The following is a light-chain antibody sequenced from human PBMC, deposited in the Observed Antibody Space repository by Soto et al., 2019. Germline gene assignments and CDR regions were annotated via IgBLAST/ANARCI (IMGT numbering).Light chain of an antibody. J-gene: IGKJ1*01. CDR2: VAS. CDR3: QQYGSSLTWT. CDR1: QSVSSSY. V-gene: IGKV3-20*01. Sequence: EIVLTQSPGTLSLSPGERATLSCRASQSVSSSYLAWYQQKPGQAPRLLIYVASSRATGIQDRFSGSGSGTDFTLTISRLEPEDFAVYYCQQYGSSLTWTFGQGTKVEIK.